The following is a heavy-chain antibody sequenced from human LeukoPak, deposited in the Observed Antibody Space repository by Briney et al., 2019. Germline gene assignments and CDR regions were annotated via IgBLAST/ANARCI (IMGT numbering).Heavy chain of an antibody. CDR2: VNLSGST. CDR3: ARGVWLARDY. J-gene: IGHJ4*02. D-gene: IGHD6-19*01. CDR1: GDSISTYY. V-gene: IGHV4-59*01. Sequence: SETLSLTCTISGDSISTYYWSWLRQSPGKGLEWIGDVNLSGSTNYNPPLTYNPSLKSRVSISIDTSKNQFSLKLSSVTAADTAVYYCARGVWLARDYWGQGTLVTVSS.